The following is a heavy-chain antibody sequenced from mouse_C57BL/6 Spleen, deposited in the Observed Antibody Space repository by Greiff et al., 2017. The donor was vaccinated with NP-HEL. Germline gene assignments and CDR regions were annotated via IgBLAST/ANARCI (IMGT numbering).Heavy chain of an antibody. CDR2: IDPENGDT. V-gene: IGHV14-4*01. Sequence: EVQLQQSGAELVRPGASVKLSCTASGFNIKDDYMHWVKLRPEQGLEWIGWIDPENGDTEYASKFQGKATITADTSSNTAYLQLSSLTSEDTAVYYCREGNYRNDWGQGTTLTVSS. CDR1: GFNIKDDY. J-gene: IGHJ2*01. D-gene: IGHD2-1*01. CDR3: REGNYRND.